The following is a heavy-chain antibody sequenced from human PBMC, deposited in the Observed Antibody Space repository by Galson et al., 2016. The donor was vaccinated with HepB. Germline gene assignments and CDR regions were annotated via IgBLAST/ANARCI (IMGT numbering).Heavy chain of an antibody. CDR3: AAGLLEIHSPFDY. Sequence: SVKVSCKVSGYTLNEMSMHWVRQAPGKGLEWMGGFDVEDGKTIYAQKFQGRVTMTEDTSSDTAYMELSSLRTEATAVYFCAAGLLEIHSPFDYWGQGTLVTVSS. J-gene: IGHJ4*02. V-gene: IGHV1-24*01. D-gene: IGHD1-7*01. CDR1: GYTLNEMS. CDR2: FDVEDGKT.